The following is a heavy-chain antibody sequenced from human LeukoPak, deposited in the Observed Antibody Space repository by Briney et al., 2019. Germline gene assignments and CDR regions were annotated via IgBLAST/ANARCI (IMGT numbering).Heavy chain of an antibody. V-gene: IGHV4-30-4*08. D-gene: IGHD3-3*01. CDR2: IYYSGST. J-gene: IGHJ4*02. CDR1: GGSISSGDYY. CDR3: ARGRFLEWSPLDY. Sequence: TSETLSLTCTVSGGSISSGDYYWSWIRQPPGKGLEWIGYIYYSGSTYYNPSLKSRVTISVDTSKNQFSLKLSSVTAADTAVYYCARGRFLEWSPLDYWGQGTLVTVSS.